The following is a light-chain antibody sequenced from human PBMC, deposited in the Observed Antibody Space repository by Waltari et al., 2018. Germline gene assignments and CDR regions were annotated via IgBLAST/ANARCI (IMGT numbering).Light chain of an antibody. J-gene: IGLJ6*01. Sequence: QSVLSQPPSASGTPGQRVTISCSGSSSNIGSNYVFWYQQLPGTAPKLLIHRNNQLPSGVPDRFSASKSGTAASLVSSGLRSEDEADYYCTAWDNSLSANVFGSGSKVTVL. CDR1: SSNIGSNY. V-gene: IGLV1-47*01. CDR3: TAWDNSLSANV. CDR2: RNN.